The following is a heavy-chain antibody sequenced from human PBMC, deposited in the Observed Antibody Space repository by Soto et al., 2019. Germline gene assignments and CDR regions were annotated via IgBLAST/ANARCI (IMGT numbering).Heavy chain of an antibody. CDR3: ARDQEVHDSRGHKIRAMDV. Sequence: GGALRLSCAGSGFSFSSYEMNWVRQADGKGLERSSYISDSGCSMYYADSVKDRIAISRDNANKLLYLQMNGMRAENTAVYYCARDQEVHDSRGHKIRAMDVWGQRPTVTVSS. CDR1: GFSFSSYE. CDR2: ISDSGCSM. J-gene: IGHJ6*02. V-gene: IGHV3-48*03. D-gene: IGHD6-19*01.